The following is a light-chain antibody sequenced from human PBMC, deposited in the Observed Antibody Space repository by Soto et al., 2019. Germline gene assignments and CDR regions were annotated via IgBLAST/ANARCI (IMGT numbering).Light chain of an antibody. Sequence: EIVLTQSPGTLSLSPWERATLSCRASQSVSSSYLAWYQQKPGQAPRLLIYGASTRATGVTARFRGGGSGTDFTLTISRLEPEDFAVYYCRQYGRSLGFAFGGGTKVDIK. CDR3: RQYGRSLGFA. J-gene: IGKJ4*01. CDR1: QSVSSSY. V-gene: IGKV3-20*01. CDR2: GAS.